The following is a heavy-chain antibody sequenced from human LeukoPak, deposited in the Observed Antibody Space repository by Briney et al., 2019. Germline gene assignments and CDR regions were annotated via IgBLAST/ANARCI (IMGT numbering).Heavy chain of an antibody. D-gene: IGHD5-12*01. CDR1: QFTFSNYD. J-gene: IGHJ4*02. CDR2: VNSGSSST. Sequence: RPGGSLRLSCAASQFTFSNYDMSWVRQAPGRGLEWVSVVNSGSSSTSYADSVKGRFTISRDNSENTVYLQMNSLIAEDTAVYYCAKRGSGRYFDYWGQGTLVTVSS. CDR3: AKRGSGRYFDY. V-gene: IGHV3-23*03.